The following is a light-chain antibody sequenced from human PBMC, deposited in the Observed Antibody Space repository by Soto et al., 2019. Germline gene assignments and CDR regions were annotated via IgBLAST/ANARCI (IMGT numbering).Light chain of an antibody. V-gene: IGLV1-40*01. CDR2: GNS. CDR1: SSNIGAGYD. J-gene: IGLJ3*02. Sequence: QAVVTQPPSGSGAPGQRVTISCTGSSSNIGAGYDVHWYQQLPGTAPKLLIYGNSNRPSGVPDRFSGSKSGTSASLAITGLQAEDEADYYCQSYDSSLSGSGVFGGGTKLTVL. CDR3: QSYDSSLSGSGV.